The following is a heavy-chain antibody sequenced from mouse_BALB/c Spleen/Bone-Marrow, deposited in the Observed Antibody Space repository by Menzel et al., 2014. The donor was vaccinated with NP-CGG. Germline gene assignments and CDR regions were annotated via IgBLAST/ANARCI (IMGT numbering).Heavy chain of an antibody. J-gene: IGHJ3*01. CDR3: ARHEGGELWSLTY. CDR2: ISSGGSYT. Sequence: EVKLVESGGDLVKPGGSLKLSCAASGFTFSSYGMSWVRQTPDKRLEWVATISSGGSYTYYPDSVKGRFTISRDNAKNTLYLQMSSLKSEDTVMYCCARHEGGELWSLTYWGQGTLVTVSA. V-gene: IGHV5-6*01. CDR1: GFTFSSYG. D-gene: IGHD1-1*02.